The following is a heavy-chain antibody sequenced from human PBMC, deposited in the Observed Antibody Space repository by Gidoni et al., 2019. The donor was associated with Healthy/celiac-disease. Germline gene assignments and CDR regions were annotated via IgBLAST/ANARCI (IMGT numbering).Heavy chain of an antibody. CDR1: GGSFSGYY. Sequence: QVQLQQWGAGLLKPSETLSLTCAVYGGSFSGYYWSWIRQPPGKGLEWIGEINHSGSTNYNPSLKSRVTISVDTSKNQFSLKLSSVTAADTAVYYCARATYGGPPIDYWGQGTLVTVSS. J-gene: IGHJ4*02. D-gene: IGHD4-17*01. V-gene: IGHV4-34*01. CDR2: INHSGST. CDR3: ARATYGGPPIDY.